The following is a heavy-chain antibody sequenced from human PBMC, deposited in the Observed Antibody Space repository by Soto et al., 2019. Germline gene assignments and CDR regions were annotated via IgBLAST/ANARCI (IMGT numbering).Heavy chain of an antibody. CDR3: AADPYSRYYYYYYGMDV. CDR2: IVVGSGNT. CDR1: GFTFTSSA. Sequence: SVKVSCKASGFTFTSSAVQWVRQARGQRLEWIGWIVVGSGNTNYAQKFQERVTITRDMSTSTAYMELSSLRSEDTAVYYCAADPYSRYYYYYYGMDVWGQGTTVTVSS. J-gene: IGHJ6*02. V-gene: IGHV1-58*01. D-gene: IGHD6-13*01.